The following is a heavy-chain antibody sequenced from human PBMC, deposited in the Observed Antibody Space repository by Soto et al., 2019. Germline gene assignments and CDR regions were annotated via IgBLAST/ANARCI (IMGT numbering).Heavy chain of an antibody. J-gene: IGHJ4*02. CDR2: TIPVSGTA. D-gene: IGHD6-13*01. CDR3: ASSYGTSWYGEW. CDR1: GGTFNNYA. Sequence: QVQLVQSGAELKKPGSSVKVSCRASGGTFNNYAVTWVRQAPGQGLEWMGGTIPVSGTANYAQQFQGRVRITADESTNTVYMELSSLRSEDTAMYYCASSYGTSWYGEWWVQGTLVTVSS. V-gene: IGHV1-69*01.